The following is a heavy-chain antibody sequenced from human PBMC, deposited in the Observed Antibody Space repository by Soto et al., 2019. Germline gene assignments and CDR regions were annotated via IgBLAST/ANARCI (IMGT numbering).Heavy chain of an antibody. CDR3: AKATATGGGAFEI. J-gene: IGHJ3*02. CDR1: GFICSSYD. V-gene: IGHV3-23*01. CDR2: ILVGGST. D-gene: IGHD2-8*02. Sequence: EVQMLESGGGLAQPGGSLRLSCAVSGFICSSYDMSWVRQAPGKGLAWVSTILVGGSTHYEDSVQGRFTISRDTSKNTVYLHMNSLTAGDTAVYYCAKATATGGGAFEIYGQVTMVTVSS.